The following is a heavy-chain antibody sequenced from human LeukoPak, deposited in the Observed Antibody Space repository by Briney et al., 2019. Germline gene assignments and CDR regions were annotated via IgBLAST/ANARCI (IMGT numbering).Heavy chain of an antibody. V-gene: IGHV1-69*13. CDR1: GGTFSSYA. CDR2: IIPIFGTA. Sequence: ASVKVSCKASGGTFSSYAISWVRQAPGQGLEWMGGIIPIFGTANYAQKFQGRVTITADGSTSTAYMELSSLRSEDTAVYYCARLAYYYDSSGYYSDYWGQGTLVTVSS. CDR3: ARLAYYYDSSGYYSDY. D-gene: IGHD3-22*01. J-gene: IGHJ4*02.